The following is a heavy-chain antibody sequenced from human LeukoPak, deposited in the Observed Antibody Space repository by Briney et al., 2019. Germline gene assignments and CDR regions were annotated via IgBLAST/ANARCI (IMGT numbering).Heavy chain of an antibody. CDR1: GFTFSDYY. CDR3: ARQEGSYDSSGYYVYYFDY. CDR2: ISSSGSTI. Sequence: GGSLRLSCAASGFTFSDYYMSWIRQAPGKGLEWVSYISSSGSTICYADSVKGRFTISRDNAKNSLYLQMNSLRAEDTAVYYCARQEGSYDSSGYYVYYFDYWGQGTLVTVSS. D-gene: IGHD3-22*01. J-gene: IGHJ4*02. V-gene: IGHV3-11*04.